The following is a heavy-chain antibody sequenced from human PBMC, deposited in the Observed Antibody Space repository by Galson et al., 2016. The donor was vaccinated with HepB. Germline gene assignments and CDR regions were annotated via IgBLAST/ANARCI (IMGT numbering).Heavy chain of an antibody. CDR2: INEDGRKT. Sequence: LRLSCAASGFIFTKYWMAWVRQAPGKGLEWVANINEDGRKTYYGDSVKGRFIISRDNARNSMHLQMNSLRGEDTAMYYCARDYVPGAWGQGTLVTVSS. CDR3: ARDYVPGA. V-gene: IGHV3-7*01. D-gene: IGHD3-10*01. J-gene: IGHJ5*02. CDR1: GFIFTKYW.